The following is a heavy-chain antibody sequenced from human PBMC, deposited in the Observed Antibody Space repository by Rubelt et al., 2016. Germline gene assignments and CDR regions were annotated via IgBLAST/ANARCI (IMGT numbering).Heavy chain of an antibody. V-gene: IGHV4-38-2*02. CDR1: GYSISSGYY. CDR2: IPDGWGT. D-gene: IGHD6-19*01. CDR3: ARDLDTRGWYWDY. J-gene: IGHJ4*02. Sequence: QVQLQESGPGLVKPSETLSLTCTVSGYSISSGYYWGWIRQPPGKGPEWIGSIPDGWGTYYNPSLKSRPTISLDTSKNQFSRKRRAVTAADTAVYYCARDLDTRGWYWDYWGQGTLVTVSS.